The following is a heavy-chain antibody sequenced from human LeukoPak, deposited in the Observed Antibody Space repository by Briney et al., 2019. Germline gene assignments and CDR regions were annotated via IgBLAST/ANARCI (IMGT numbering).Heavy chain of an antibody. CDR2: IGPAGDT. V-gene: IGHV3-13*01. CDR1: GFTFSSHD. Sequence: GGSLRLSCAASGFTFSSHDMHWVRQVTGKGLEWVSAIGPAGDTYYPTSVKGRFTVSRENAKNSSYLQMNSLRAGDTAVYYCARGRSRATITWYIDLWGRGTLVTVSS. J-gene: IGHJ2*01. CDR3: ARGRSRATITWYIDL. D-gene: IGHD1-14*01.